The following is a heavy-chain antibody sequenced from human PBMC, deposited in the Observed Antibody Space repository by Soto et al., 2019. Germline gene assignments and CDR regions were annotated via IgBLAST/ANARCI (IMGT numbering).Heavy chain of an antibody. CDR1: GGSVSSGSYY. V-gene: IGHV4-61*01. D-gene: IGHD2-2*01. CDR2: IYYSGST. CDR3: ARESIVVVPAATGIFRYYYGMDV. Sequence: SETLSLTCTVSGGSVSSGSYYWSWIRQPPGKGLEWIGYIYYSGSTNYNPSLKSRVTISVDTSKNQFSLKLSSVTAADTAVYYCARESIVVVPAATGIFRYYYGMDVWGQGTTVTVSS. J-gene: IGHJ6*02.